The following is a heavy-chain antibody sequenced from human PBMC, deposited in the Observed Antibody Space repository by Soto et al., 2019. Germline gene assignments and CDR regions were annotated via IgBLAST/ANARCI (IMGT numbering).Heavy chain of an antibody. CDR2: IYYSVST. V-gene: IGHV4-59*08. D-gene: IGHD3-9*01. Sequence: SETLSLTCNVSGGSISSYYWSWIRQPPGKGLKWIGYIYYSVSTNYNPSHKSRVTISVDTSKNQFSLKLSSVTAADTAVYYCARHSPPMYDILTGTTLDPYYGMDVWGQGTTVTVSS. CDR3: ARHSPPMYDILTGTTLDPYYGMDV. CDR1: GGSISSYY. J-gene: IGHJ6*02.